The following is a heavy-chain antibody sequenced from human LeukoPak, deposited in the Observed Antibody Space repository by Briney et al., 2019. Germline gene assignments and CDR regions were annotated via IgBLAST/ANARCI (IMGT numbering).Heavy chain of an antibody. Sequence: PGGSLRLSCAASGFTFSSYAMHWVRQAPGKGLEWVAVISYDGSNKYYADSVKGRFTISRDNSKNTLYLQMNSLRAEDTAVYYCASGISGSFDYWGQGTLVTVSS. CDR2: ISYDGSNK. V-gene: IGHV3-30*04. CDR1: GFTFSSYA. CDR3: ASGISGSFDY. J-gene: IGHJ4*02. D-gene: IGHD1-20*01.